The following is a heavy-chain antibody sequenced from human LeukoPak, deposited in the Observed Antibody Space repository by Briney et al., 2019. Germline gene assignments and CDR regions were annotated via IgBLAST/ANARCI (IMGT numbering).Heavy chain of an antibody. Sequence: PSETLSLTCTVSGDSISSSSYYWDWIRQPPGKGLEWIGSVYYTGSTDYNSSLKSRVTISVDTSKNQFSLRLSSVTAADTAVYYCARMVVSAWYFDYWGQGTLVTVSS. V-gene: IGHV4-39*07. CDR2: VYYTGST. CDR3: ARMVVSAWYFDY. CDR1: GDSISSSSYY. J-gene: IGHJ4*02. D-gene: IGHD2-8*01.